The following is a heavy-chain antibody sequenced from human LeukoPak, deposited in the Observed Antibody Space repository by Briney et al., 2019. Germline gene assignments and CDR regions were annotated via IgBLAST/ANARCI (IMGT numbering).Heavy chain of an antibody. CDR2: IYYSGST. CDR1: GGSVSSGSYY. Sequence: PSETLSLTCTVSGGSVSSGSYYWSWIRQPPGKGLEWIGYIYYSGSTNYNPSLKSRVTISVDTSKNQFSLKLSSVTAADTAVYYCANRRDGYSYFDYWGQGTLVTVSS. D-gene: IGHD5-24*01. J-gene: IGHJ4*02. CDR3: ANRRDGYSYFDY. V-gene: IGHV4-61*01.